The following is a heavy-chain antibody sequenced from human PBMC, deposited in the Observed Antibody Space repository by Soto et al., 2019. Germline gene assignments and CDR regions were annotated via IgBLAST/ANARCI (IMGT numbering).Heavy chain of an antibody. CDR1: GGSISSDNW. J-gene: IGHJ4*02. D-gene: IGHD3-10*01. CDR3: ARAGVRARFFDS. CDR2: IYHSGST. V-gene: IGHV4-4*02. Sequence: SETLSLTCGVSGGSISSDNWWSWARQPPGKGLEWIGEIYHSGSTNYNPSLKSRVTISVDKSNNQFSLKVNSVTAADTAVYYCARAGVRARFFDSWDQGTLVTVSS.